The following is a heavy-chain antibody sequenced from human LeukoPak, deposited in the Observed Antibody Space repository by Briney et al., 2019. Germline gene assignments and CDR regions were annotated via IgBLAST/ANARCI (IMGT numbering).Heavy chain of an antibody. V-gene: IGHV3-7*02. D-gene: IGHD3-16*02. Sequence: GGSLRLSCAASGFSFSSYWMSWVRQPPGKGREWVANIKQDGSEKLYVDSVKGRFTISRDNAENSVYLQMNSLRAEDTAVYYCTTVMITFGGVIPNYWGQGTLVTVSS. CDR3: TTVMITFGGVIPNY. J-gene: IGHJ4*02. CDR2: IKQDGSEK. CDR1: GFSFSSYW.